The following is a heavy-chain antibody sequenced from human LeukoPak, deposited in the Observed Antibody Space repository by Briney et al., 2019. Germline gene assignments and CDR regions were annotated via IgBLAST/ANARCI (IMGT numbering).Heavy chain of an antibody. CDR1: GFTFSSYA. CDR3: ASPFVAPRYCSSTSCHPNDY. Sequence: GGSLRLSCAASGFTFSSYAMHWVRQAPGKGLEWVAVISYDGSNKYYADSVKGRFTIPRDNSKNTLYLQMNSLRAEDTAVYYCASPFVAPRYCSSTSCHPNDYWGQGTLVTVSS. D-gene: IGHD2-2*01. V-gene: IGHV3-30*04. J-gene: IGHJ4*02. CDR2: ISYDGSNK.